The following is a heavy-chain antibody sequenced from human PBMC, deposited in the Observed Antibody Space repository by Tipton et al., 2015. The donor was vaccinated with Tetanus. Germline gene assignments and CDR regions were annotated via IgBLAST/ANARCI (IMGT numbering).Heavy chain of an antibody. Sequence: TLSLTCAVYGASFSDYYWSWIRQAPGKGLEWIGEINHSGNTNHNPSLKSRVTISVDTSKNQFSLKLSPVTAADTAVYYCARGTGDYWGQGTLVTVSS. V-gene: IGHV4-34*01. J-gene: IGHJ4*02. CDR2: INHSGNT. CDR1: GASFSDYY. D-gene: IGHD1-14*01. CDR3: ARGTGDY.